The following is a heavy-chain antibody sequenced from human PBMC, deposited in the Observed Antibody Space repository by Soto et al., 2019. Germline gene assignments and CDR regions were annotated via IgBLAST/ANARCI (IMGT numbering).Heavy chain of an antibody. Sequence: GESLKIPCKGSGYSFTRYWISWVRQMPGKGLEWMGRIDPSDSYTNYSPSFQGHVTISADKSISTAYLQWSSLKASDTAMYYCARRSSWYYYYGMDVWGQGTTVTVSS. CDR3: ARRSSWYYYYGMDV. CDR2: IDPSDSYT. D-gene: IGHD6-13*01. J-gene: IGHJ6*02. CDR1: GYSFTRYW. V-gene: IGHV5-10-1*01.